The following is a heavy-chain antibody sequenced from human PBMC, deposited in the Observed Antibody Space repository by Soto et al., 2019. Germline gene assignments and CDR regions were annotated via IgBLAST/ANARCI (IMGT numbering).Heavy chain of an antibody. J-gene: IGHJ5*02. V-gene: IGHV1-18*01. CDR2: ISAYNGNT. Sequence: SVNVSCKXSGYTFTSYGISWVRQAPGQGLEWMGWISAYNGNTNYAQKLQGRVTMTTDTSTSTAYMELRSLRSDDTAVYYCARDHTFKVVTTRSPSGGFDPWGQGTLVTVSS. CDR3: ARDHTFKVVTTRSPSGGFDP. D-gene: IGHD2-21*02. CDR1: GYTFTSYG.